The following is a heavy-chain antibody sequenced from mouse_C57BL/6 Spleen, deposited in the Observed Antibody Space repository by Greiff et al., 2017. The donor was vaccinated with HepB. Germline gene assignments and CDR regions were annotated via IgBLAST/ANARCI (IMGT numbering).Heavy chain of an antibody. CDR2: IYPSDSET. CDR1: GYTFTSYW. V-gene: IGHV1-61*01. D-gene: IGHD2-4*01. J-gene: IGHJ3*01. CDR3: ARDYDYGGAWFAY. Sequence: QVQLQQPGAELVRPGSSVKLSCKASGYTFTSYWLDWVKQRPGQGLEWIGNIYPSDSETHYNQKFKDKATFTVDKSSSTAYMQLSSLTSEDSAVYYCARDYDYGGAWFAYWGQGTRVTVSA.